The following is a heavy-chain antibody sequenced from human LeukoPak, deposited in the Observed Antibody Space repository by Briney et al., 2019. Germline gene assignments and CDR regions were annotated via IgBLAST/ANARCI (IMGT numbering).Heavy chain of an antibody. CDR3: AAGDNNDAFDI. Sequence: ASVKVSCKASGYTFTSYAISWVRQAPGQGLEWMGWISGHNDDTNYAQKFQGRVTITTDESTSTAYMELSSLRSEDTAVYYCAAGDNNDAFDIWGQGTMVTVSS. CDR1: GYTFTSYA. CDR2: ISGHNDDT. J-gene: IGHJ3*02. D-gene: IGHD3-16*01. V-gene: IGHV1-18*01.